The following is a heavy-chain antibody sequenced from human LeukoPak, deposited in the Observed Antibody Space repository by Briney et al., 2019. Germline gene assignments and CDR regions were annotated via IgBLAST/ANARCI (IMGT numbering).Heavy chain of an antibody. Sequence: GGSLRLSCAASGLTFSSYAMSWVRQAPGKGLEGFSAISASGGSTYYADSVKGRFTISRDNSKNTLYLQMNSLRAKDTAVYYCAKDVVSTRQNFDYWGQGTLVTVSS. V-gene: IGHV3-23*01. D-gene: IGHD5/OR15-5a*01. J-gene: IGHJ4*02. CDR3: AKDVVSTRQNFDY. CDR1: GLTFSSYA. CDR2: ISASGGST.